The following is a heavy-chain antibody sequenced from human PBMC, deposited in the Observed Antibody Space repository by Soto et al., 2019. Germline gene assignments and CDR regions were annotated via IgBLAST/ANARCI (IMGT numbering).Heavy chain of an antibody. CDR1: GCTLTSYV. CDR2: IHTGNGNT. J-gene: IGHJ4*02. V-gene: IGHV1-3*04. Sequence: ASVKVSCKASGCTLTSYVMHWVRQAHGQRLEWMGWIHTGNGNTKYSQKFQGRVTITRDTSASTAYMELGSLRSEDTAVYYCARDTAMGLFDCWGQGTQVTVS. D-gene: IGHD5-18*01. CDR3: ARDTAMGLFDC.